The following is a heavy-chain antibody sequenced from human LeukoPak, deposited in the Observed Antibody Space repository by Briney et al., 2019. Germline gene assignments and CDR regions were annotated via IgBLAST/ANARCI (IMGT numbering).Heavy chain of an antibody. J-gene: IGHJ6*02. CDR3: ARGDSYYDSSGYYIYYGMDV. V-gene: IGHV4-59*01. CDR2: IYYSGST. Sequence: SETLSLTCTVSGGSISSYYWSWIRQPPGKGLEWIGYIYYSGSTNYNPSLKSRVTISVDTSKNQFSLKLSSVTAADTAVYYCARGDSYYDSSGYYIYYGMDVWGQGTTVTVSS. D-gene: IGHD3-22*01. CDR1: GGSISSYY.